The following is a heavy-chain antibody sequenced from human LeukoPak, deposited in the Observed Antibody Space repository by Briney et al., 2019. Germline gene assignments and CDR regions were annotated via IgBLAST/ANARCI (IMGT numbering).Heavy chain of an antibody. Sequence: SETLSLTCTVSGGSFTSFYWGWIRQPPGKGPEWIGYIFYSGSTNFNPPLKSRVTMSVDTSKNQFSLKLSSVTAADTAVYYCARADYDYIWGSFGYFDFWGQGTLVTVSS. CDR3: ARADYDYIWGSFGYFDF. D-gene: IGHD3-16*01. V-gene: IGHV4-59*01. CDR2: IFYSGST. J-gene: IGHJ4*02. CDR1: GGSFTSFY.